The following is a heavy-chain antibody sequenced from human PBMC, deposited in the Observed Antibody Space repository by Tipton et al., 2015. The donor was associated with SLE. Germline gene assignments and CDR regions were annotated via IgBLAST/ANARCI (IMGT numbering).Heavy chain of an antibody. J-gene: IGHJ5*02. CDR3: ARDRIAAAGTGFDP. CDR1: GGSISSYY. CDR2: IYYSGST. D-gene: IGHD6-13*01. Sequence: TLSLTCTVSGGSISSYYWSWIRQPPGKGLEWIGYIYYSGSTNYNPSLKSRVTISVDTSKNQFSLKLSSVTAADTAVYYCARDRIAAAGTGFDPWGQGTLVTVSS. V-gene: IGHV4-59*01.